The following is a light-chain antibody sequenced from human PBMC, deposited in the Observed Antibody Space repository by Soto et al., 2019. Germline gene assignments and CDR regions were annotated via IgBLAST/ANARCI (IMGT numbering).Light chain of an antibody. CDR2: GAS. J-gene: IGKJ1*01. V-gene: IGKV3-15*01. CDR3: QQYNDWPIT. CDR1: QSVTNSY. Sequence: EIVMTQSPVTLSVSPGERATLSCRASQSVTNSYLAWYQQKPGQAPRLLIFGASTRAAGIPARFSGSGSGTEFTLTISSLQSEDFAVYYCQQYNDWPITFGQGTKVDIK.